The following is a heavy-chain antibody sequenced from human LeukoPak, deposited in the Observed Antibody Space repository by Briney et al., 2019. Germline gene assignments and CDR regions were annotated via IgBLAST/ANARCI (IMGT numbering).Heavy chain of an antibody. V-gene: IGHV4-4*02. J-gene: IGHJ4*02. CDR2: IYRSGST. D-gene: IGHD2-2*01. CDR3: ARAPGAAID. Sequence: SGTLSLTCAVSGGSISNDNWWSWVRQSPGKGLEWIGEIYRSGSTNYNPSLKSRVTISVDKSKNQFSLILNSVTAADTAVYYCARAPGAAIDWGQGTLVTVSS. CDR1: GGSISNDNW.